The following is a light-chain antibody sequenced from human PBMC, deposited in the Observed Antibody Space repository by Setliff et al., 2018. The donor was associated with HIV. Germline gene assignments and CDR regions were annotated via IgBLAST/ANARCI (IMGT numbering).Light chain of an antibody. CDR1: SSNIGAGFD. J-gene: IGLJ1*01. CDR2: ENT. CDR3: QSYDKSLSGAAV. V-gene: IGLV1-40*01. Sequence: SALTQPPSVSGAPGQRVTMSCTGSSSNIGAGFDVHWYQHLPGRAPKLLIYENTNRPSGVPDRFSGSQSGTSASLAITGLRAEDEGDYYCQSYDKSLSGAAVFGTGTRSPS.